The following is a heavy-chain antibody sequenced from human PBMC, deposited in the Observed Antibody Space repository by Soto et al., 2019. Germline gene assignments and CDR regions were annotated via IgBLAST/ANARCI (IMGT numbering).Heavy chain of an antibody. CDR1: GFTLSSYA. Sequence: PGGSLRLSSAASGFTLSSYAMSWVRQAPGKGLEWVPAISGSGGSTDYTDSGKGRFTISTDNSKITLYLQMNSLRAEDTAVYYCAKGRTGYSYGSLGYWGQGTLVTVSS. CDR3: AKGRTGYSYGSLGY. D-gene: IGHD5-18*01. CDR2: ISGSGGST. V-gene: IGHV3-23*01. J-gene: IGHJ4*02.